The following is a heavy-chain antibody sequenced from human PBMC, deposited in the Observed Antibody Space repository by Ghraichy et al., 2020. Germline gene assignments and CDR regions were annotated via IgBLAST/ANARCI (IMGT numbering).Heavy chain of an antibody. V-gene: IGHV3-7*03. D-gene: IGHD3-10*01. Sequence: GGSLRLSCAASGFIFSDYWLSWVRQAPGKGLEWVANIKQDGDEKYYVDSVRGRFTISRDNAKTSLYLQMNSLRVEDTALYYCVRVRGPHYGSESYSHWGQGILVTVSS. CDR1: GFIFSDYW. CDR3: VRVRGPHYGSESYSH. J-gene: IGHJ4*02. CDR2: IKQDGDEK.